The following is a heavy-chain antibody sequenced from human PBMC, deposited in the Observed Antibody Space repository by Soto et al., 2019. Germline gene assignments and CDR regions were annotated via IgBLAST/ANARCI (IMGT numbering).Heavy chain of an antibody. D-gene: IGHD3-10*01. CDR1: GFTFSSYG. V-gene: IGHV3-33*01. CDR3: ARDYPLRTPLHGMDV. J-gene: IGHJ6*02. Sequence: QVQLVESGGGVVQPGRSLRLSCAASGFTFSSYGMHWVRQAPGKGLEWVAVIWYDGSNKYYADSVKGRFTISRDNSKNTLYLQMNSLRAEDTAVYYCARDYPLRTPLHGMDVWGQGTTVTVSS. CDR2: IWYDGSNK.